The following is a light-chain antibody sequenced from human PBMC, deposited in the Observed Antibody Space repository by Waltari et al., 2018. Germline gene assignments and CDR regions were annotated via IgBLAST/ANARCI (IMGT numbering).Light chain of an antibody. CDR1: QSVAGN. CDR2: GAS. CDR3: QQYNNWPRT. Sequence: ETVMTQSPATLPVSPGERVTLSCRASQSVAGNLDWYQQKPGQAPRLLIYGASTRATGIPARFSGSGSGTEFTLTISSLQSEDFAVYYCQQYNNWPRTFGQGTKLEI. J-gene: IGKJ2*01. V-gene: IGKV3-15*01.